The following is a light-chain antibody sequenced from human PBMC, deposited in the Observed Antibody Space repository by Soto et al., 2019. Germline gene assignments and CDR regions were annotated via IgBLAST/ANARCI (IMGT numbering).Light chain of an antibody. CDR1: SSDVGGYNY. CDR2: EVS. CDR3: SSYTSSSTV. Sequence: QSVLTPPASVSGSPGQSITISCTGTSSDVGGYNYVSWYQQHPGKAPKLMIYEVSNRPSGVSNRFSGSKSGNTASLTISGLQAEDEADYYCSSYTSSSTVFGGGTKLTVL. J-gene: IGLJ3*02. V-gene: IGLV2-14*01.